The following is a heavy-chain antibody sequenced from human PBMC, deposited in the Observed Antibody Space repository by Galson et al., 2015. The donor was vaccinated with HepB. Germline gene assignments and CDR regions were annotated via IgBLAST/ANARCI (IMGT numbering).Heavy chain of an antibody. CDR3: ARHGFGSEDNV. D-gene: IGHD3-10*01. J-gene: IGHJ1*01. CDR2: IYYDGNT. CDR1: GASVTGYY. V-gene: IGHV4-59*08. Sequence: LSLTCTVSGASVTGYYWSWIRQPPGKGLQWIGYIYYDGNTNYNPSLRSRVTMSADTSKNQFSLNLRSVTATDTAVYYCARHGFGSEDNVWGQGTLVAVSS.